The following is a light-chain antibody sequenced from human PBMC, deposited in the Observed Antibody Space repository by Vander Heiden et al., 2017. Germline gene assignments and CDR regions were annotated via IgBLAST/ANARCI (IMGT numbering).Light chain of an antibody. CDR2: AAS. V-gene: IGKV1-39*01. Sequence: DIQMIHTLTTLSVSVGDRVTIPCRASQSVSSYLNWYQQKPGKAPKLLIYAASSLQSGVPSRFSGSGSGTDFTLTIGSLQPEDFAAYYCQQSYCTLLTFGGGTNVEI. J-gene: IGKJ4*02. CDR3: QQSYCTLLT. CDR1: QSVSSY.